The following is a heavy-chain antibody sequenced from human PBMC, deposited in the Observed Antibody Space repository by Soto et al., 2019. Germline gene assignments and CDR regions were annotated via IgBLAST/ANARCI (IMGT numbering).Heavy chain of an antibody. D-gene: IGHD3-22*01. CDR3: ARSYNDGSGRFDL. CDR1: GFAFRSYG. V-gene: IGHV3-30*03. Sequence: PGGSLRLSCAASGFAFRSYGMHWVRQAPGKGLEWVAVIKSDGVNKNYIDSVKGRFTISRDNSKNTLFLQMTNLIHEETAVYYYARSYNDGSGRFDLWGRGTLVTVSS. CDR2: IKSDGVNK. J-gene: IGHJ4*02.